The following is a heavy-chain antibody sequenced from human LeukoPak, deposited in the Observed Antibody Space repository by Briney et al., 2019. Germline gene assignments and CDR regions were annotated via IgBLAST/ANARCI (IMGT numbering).Heavy chain of an antibody. J-gene: IGHJ6*02. Sequence: PGRSLRLSCAASGFTFDDYAMHWVRQAPGKGLEWVSGISWNSGSIGYADSVKGRFTISRDNAKNSLYLRMNSLRAEDTALYYCAKDLGYCSGGSCYSRGYYYYYGMDVWGQGTTVTVSS. V-gene: IGHV3-9*01. CDR2: ISWNSGSI. D-gene: IGHD2-15*01. CDR3: AKDLGYCSGGSCYSRGYYYYYGMDV. CDR1: GFTFDDYA.